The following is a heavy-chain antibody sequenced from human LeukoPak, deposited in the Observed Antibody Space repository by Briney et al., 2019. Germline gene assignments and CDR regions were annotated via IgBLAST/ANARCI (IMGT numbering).Heavy chain of an antibody. CDR3: ARDGHRYSSGWYHSN. D-gene: IGHD6-19*01. CDR1: GYTFTGYY. J-gene: IGHJ4*02. CDR2: INPNSGGT. Sequence: ASVKVSCKASGYTFTGYYMHWVRQAPGQGLEWMGWINPNSGGTNYAQKFQGRVTMTRDTFISTAYMELSRLRSDDTAVYYCARDGHRYSSGWYHSNWGQGTLVTVSS. V-gene: IGHV1-2*02.